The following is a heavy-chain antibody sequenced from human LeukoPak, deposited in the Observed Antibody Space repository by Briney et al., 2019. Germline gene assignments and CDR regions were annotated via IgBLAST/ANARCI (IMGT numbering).Heavy chain of an antibody. CDR1: GGSNTSGDYY. J-gene: IGHJ4*02. CDR3: ARARYFDSSLDF. V-gene: IGHV4-30-4*01. D-gene: IGHD3-22*01. Sequence: SETLSLTCSVSGGSNTSGDYYWSWIRQSPGKGLEWVGYIYSSGTTYYNPSIKSRISISEEMSRNQFSLKLNSVTVADTAAYYCARARYFDSSLDFWGQGTLVTVSS. CDR2: IYSSGTT.